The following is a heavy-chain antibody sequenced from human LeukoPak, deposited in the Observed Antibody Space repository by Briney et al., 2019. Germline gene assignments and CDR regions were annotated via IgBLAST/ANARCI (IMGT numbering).Heavy chain of an antibody. J-gene: IGHJ6*04. V-gene: IGHV3-9*01. CDR1: GFTFDDYA. CDR2: IGWNSGSI. Sequence: GRSLRLSCAASGFTFDDYAMHWVRQTPGKGLEWVSGIGWNSGSIGYGDSVKGRFTISRDNAKHSLYLQMNSLRAEDTASYYCAKEMYYDILTGYPQYTMDVWGKGTTVTVSS. CDR3: AKEMYYDILTGYPQYTMDV. D-gene: IGHD3-9*01.